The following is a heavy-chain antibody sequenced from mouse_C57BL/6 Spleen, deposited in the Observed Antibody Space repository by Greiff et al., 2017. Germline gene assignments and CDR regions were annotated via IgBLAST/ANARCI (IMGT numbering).Heavy chain of an antibody. V-gene: IGHV1-64*01. Sequence: QVQLQQPGAELVKPGASVKLSCKASGYTFTSYWMHWVKQRPGQGLEWIGMIHPNSGSTNYNEKFKSKATLTVDKSSSTAYMQRSSLTSEDSAVYYCARRGYSNYFDYWGQGTTLTVSS. CDR1: GYTFTSYW. J-gene: IGHJ2*01. CDR2: IHPNSGST. D-gene: IGHD2-5*01. CDR3: ARRGYSNYFDY.